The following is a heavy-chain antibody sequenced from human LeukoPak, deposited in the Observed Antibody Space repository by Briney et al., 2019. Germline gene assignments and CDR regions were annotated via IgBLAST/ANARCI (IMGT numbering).Heavy chain of an antibody. D-gene: IGHD6-19*01. CDR2: ISSSSSYI. Sequence: GGSLRLSCAASGFTFSSYSMNWVRQAPGEGLEWVSSISSSSSYIYYADSVKGRFTISRDNAKNSLYLQMNSLRAEDTAVYYCQRDLGIAVDPPYYFDYWGQGTLVTVSS. CDR1: GFTFSSYS. J-gene: IGHJ4*02. V-gene: IGHV3-21*01. CDR3: QRDLGIAVDPPYYFDY.